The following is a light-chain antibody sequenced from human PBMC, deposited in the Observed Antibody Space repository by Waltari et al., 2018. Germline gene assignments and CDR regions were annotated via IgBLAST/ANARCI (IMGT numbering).Light chain of an antibody. CDR3: QQRYKWPHS. V-gene: IGKV3D-20*02. CDR2: DAF. J-gene: IGKJ4*01. Sequence: EIVLTQSPGTLSLSPGERATLSCRASQSVGSTSLSWYQKRPGQAPRLLIYDAFDRAAGVPARFSGSSSGVEFTLTISSLEPEDSGVYFCQQRYKWPHSFGGGTKVEI. CDR1: QSVGSTS.